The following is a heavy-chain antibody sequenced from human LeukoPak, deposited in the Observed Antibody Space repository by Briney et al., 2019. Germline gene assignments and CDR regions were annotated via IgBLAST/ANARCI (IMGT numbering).Heavy chain of an antibody. D-gene: IGHD3-22*01. J-gene: IGHJ5*02. CDR3: ARGPLVVITQWFDP. CDR2: INGGSGRT. Sequence: GASVKVSCKASGYTFNSYDIHWVRQAPGQRPEWMGGINGGSGRTKYLQKLQGRVTITRDTSASTAYMELSSLRSEDTAVYYCARGPLVVITQWFDPWGQGTLVTVSS. V-gene: IGHV1-3*01. CDR1: GYTFNSYD.